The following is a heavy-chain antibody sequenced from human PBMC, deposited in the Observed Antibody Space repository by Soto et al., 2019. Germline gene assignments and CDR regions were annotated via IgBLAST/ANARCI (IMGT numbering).Heavy chain of an antibody. CDR2: INPNSGGT. CDR3: ARDREYSRAYYYGMDV. D-gene: IGHD6-6*01. J-gene: IGHJ6*02. CDR1: Y. Sequence: YRRWPHQATKKGLEWMGWINPNSGGTNYAQKFQGWVTMTRDTSISTAYMELSRLRSDDTAVYYCARDREYSRAYYYGMDVWGQGTTVTVSS. V-gene: IGHV1-2*04.